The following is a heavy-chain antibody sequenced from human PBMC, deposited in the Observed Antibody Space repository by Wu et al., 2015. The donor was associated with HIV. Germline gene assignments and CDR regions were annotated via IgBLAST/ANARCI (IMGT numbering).Heavy chain of an antibody. CDR1: GYTFTSYG. D-gene: IGHD6-19*01. V-gene: IGHV1-18*01. CDR3: VRDQQWPTDYYHYYGMDV. Sequence: QVQLVQSGAEVKKPGASVKVSCKASGYTFTSYGISWVRQAPGQGLDWMGWISAYDGNTNYAQNFQDRVTLTTDTSTSTAYMELRSLRSDDTAIYYCVRDQQWPTDYYHYYGMDVWAKGPRSPSP. CDR2: ISAYDGNT. J-gene: IGHJ6*02.